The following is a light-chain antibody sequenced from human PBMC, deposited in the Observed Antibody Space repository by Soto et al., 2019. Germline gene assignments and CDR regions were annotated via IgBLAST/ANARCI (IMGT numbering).Light chain of an antibody. Sequence: DIQLTQSPSFLSASIGDRVTITCRASQDFSNFLAWYQQKPGRAPKLLMYDASTLQSGVPSRFSGSGSGTEVTLTISSLQPEDFATYYCQQLYSFPLTFGGGTKVDIK. CDR3: QQLYSFPLT. CDR1: QDFSNF. V-gene: IGKV1-9*01. J-gene: IGKJ4*01. CDR2: DAS.